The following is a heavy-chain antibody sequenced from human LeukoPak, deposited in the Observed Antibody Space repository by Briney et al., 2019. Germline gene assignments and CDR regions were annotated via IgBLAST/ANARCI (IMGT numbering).Heavy chain of an antibody. CDR3: AGAIYYYYYYMDV. J-gene: IGHJ6*03. V-gene: IGHV3-30*03. CDR1: GFTFSSYG. CDR2: ISYDGSNK. D-gene: IGHD4/OR15-4a*01. Sequence: GGSLRLSCAASGFTFSSYGMHWVRQAPGKGLEWVAVISYDGSNKYYADSVKGRFTISRDNSKNTLYLQMNSLRAEDTAVYYCAGAIYYYYYYMDVWGKGTTVTISS.